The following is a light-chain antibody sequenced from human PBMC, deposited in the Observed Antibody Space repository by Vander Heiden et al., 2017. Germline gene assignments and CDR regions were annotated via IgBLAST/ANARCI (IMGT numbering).Light chain of an antibody. J-gene: IGLJ3*02. Sequence: SALTQPPSASVSPGQSVTISCTGTSSDVRGYNYVSWYQQHPGKAPKLMISEVSKRPAGVPDRFSGSKSGNTATLTVSGLQAEDEADYYCTSYAGSNNLVFGGGTKLTVL. CDR2: EVS. V-gene: IGLV2-8*01. CDR1: SSDVRGYNY. CDR3: TSYAGSNNLV.